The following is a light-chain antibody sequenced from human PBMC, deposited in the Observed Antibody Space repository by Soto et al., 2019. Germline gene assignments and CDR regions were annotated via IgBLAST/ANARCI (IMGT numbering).Light chain of an antibody. Sequence: EIVLTQSPGILSLSLREIATLSCRASQSVSSYLAWYQQKPGQAPRLLIYDASNRATGIPARFSGSGSGTEFTLTISSLQSEDFAVYYCQQYNNWPFTFGQGTRLEIK. V-gene: IGKV3D-15*01. CDR3: QQYNNWPFT. J-gene: IGKJ5*01. CDR1: QSVSSY. CDR2: DAS.